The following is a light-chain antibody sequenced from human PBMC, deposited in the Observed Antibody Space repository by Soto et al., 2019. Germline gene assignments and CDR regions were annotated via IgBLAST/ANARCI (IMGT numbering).Light chain of an antibody. CDR1: ESISNW. V-gene: IGKV1-5*01. CDR2: HAS. CDR3: QQYRTYS. Sequence: QSPTTLPASVGDRVTLTCRASESISNWLAWYQQRPGTAPKLLIYHASILETAVPSRFSGNGSGTEFTLTISSLQPGDFATYYCQQYRTYSFGQGTKVDIK. J-gene: IGKJ1*01.